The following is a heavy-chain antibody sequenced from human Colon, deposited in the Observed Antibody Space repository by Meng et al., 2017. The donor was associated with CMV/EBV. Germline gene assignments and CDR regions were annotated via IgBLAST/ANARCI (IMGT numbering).Heavy chain of an antibody. CDR2: VRYVVTTK. CDR1: GFTFSSYG. CDR3: AKDIGTWTRGYYFDY. D-gene: IGHD2-15*01. Sequence: GESLKISCTASGFTFSSYGMHWVRQPPGTGLEWVAYVRYVVTTKYYADSVKGRFTISKDNSRNTVYLQMDSLRPDDTGVYYCAKDIGTWTRGYYFDYWGQGALVTVSS. J-gene: IGHJ4*02. V-gene: IGHV3-30*02.